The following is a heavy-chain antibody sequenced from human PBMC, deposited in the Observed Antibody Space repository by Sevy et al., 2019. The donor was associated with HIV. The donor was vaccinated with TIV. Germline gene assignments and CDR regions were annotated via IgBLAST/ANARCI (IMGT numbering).Heavy chain of an antibody. CDR2: INHSGST. Sequence: SETLSLTCAVYGGSFNTYYWSWIRQFPGKGLEWIGEINHSGSTNYSPSLQSRVIISVEPSKNQFSLKLSSVTAADAAVYFCARGARGWENLSYYYYYMDVWGKGTTVTVSS. D-gene: IGHD1-26*01. CDR1: GGSFNTYY. J-gene: IGHJ6*03. V-gene: IGHV4-34*01. CDR3: ARGARGWENLSYYYYYMDV.